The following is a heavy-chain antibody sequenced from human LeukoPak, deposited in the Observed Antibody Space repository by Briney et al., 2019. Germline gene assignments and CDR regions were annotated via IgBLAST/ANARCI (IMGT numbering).Heavy chain of an antibody. J-gene: IGHJ4*02. CDR3: ASPAVADGRRYFDY. V-gene: IGHV3-53*01. CDR1: GFTVSSNY. D-gene: IGHD6-19*01. CDR2: IYSGGTT. Sequence: GGSLRLSCLVSGFTVSSNYMSWVRQAPGKGLEWVSAIYSGGTTYYADSVKGRFTISRDNSKNTLYLQMNSLRAEDTAVYYCASPAVADGRRYFDYWGQGTLVTVSS.